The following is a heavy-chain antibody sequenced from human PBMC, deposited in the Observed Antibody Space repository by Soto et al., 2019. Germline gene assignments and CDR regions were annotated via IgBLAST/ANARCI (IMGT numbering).Heavy chain of an antibody. CDR3: ARASLDFDY. CDR2: INPSGGST. V-gene: IGHV1-46*01. CDR1: GYIFTSYY. J-gene: IGHJ4*02. Sequence: ASVKVSFKASGYIFTSYYMHWVRQAPGQGLEWMGIINPSGGSTSYAQKFQGRVTMTRDTSTRTVYMELSSLRSEDTAVYYCARASLDFDYWGQGTLVTVSS.